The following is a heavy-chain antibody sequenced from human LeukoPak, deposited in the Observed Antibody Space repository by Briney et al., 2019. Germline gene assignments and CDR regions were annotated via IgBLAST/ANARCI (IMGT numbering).Heavy chain of an antibody. J-gene: IGHJ4*02. CDR1: GYTFTSYD. V-gene: IGHV1-8*01. CDR2: MNPNSGNT. D-gene: IGHD3-10*01. Sequence: ASVKVSCKASGYTFTSYDINWVRQATGQGLEWMGWMNPNSGNTGYAQKFQDRVTMTRNTSISTACMELSSLRSEDTAVYYCARGRRDSRQFDYWGQGTPVTVSS. CDR3: ARGRRDSRQFDY.